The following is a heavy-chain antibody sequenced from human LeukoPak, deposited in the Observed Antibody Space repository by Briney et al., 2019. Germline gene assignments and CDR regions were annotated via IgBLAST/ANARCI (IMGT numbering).Heavy chain of an antibody. V-gene: IGHV3-21*01. CDR2: ITTSSGYV. Sequence: GGSLRLSCAASGFTFTTYTMNWVRQAPGKGLERVSAITTSSGYVYQADSLRGRFTISRDNAKNSLYLQMNSLRVEDTAVYYCARGNAGGNDAFDIWGQGTMVTVSS. CDR3: ARGNAGGNDAFDI. J-gene: IGHJ3*02. CDR1: GFTFTTYT. D-gene: IGHD4-23*01.